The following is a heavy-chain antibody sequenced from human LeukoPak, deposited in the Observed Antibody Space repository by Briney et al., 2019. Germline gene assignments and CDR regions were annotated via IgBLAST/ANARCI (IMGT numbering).Heavy chain of an antibody. CDR1: GLTFTNYI. D-gene: IGHD5-24*01. J-gene: IGHJ4*02. Sequence: GGSLRLSCAASGLTFTNYIMNWVRQAPGKGLEWVSSISGSSRDIYYADSVKGRFTISRDNAKNSLYLQMNSLRAEDTAVYYCAREGDGFNSVDYWGQGALVTVSS. CDR2: ISGSSRDI. V-gene: IGHV3-21*01. CDR3: AREGDGFNSVDY.